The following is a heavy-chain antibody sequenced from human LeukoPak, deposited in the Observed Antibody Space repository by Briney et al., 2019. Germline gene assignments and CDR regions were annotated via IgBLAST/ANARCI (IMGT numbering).Heavy chain of an antibody. D-gene: IGHD4-17*01. V-gene: IGHV4-4*07. Sequence: SETLSLTCTVSGGSISSYYWSWIRQPAGKGLEWIGRIYTSGSTNYNPSLKSRVTMSVDTSKNQLSLKLSSVTAADTAVYYCAKESLHGDYTDYWGQGTLVTVSS. CDR1: GGSISSYY. CDR3: AKESLHGDYTDY. CDR2: IYTSGST. J-gene: IGHJ4*02.